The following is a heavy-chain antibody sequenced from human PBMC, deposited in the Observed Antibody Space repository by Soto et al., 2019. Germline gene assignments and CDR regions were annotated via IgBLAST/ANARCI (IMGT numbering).Heavy chain of an antibody. J-gene: IGHJ6*03. V-gene: IGHV4-59*01. D-gene: IGHD2-2*01. Sequence: QVQLQESGPGLVKPSETLSLTCTVSGGSISSYYWSWIRQPPGKGLEWFGDIYYSGSTNYNPSLKSRVTKSGDTTKSQYSLKLSSVTAADTAVYYCARGRPQKGGYCSSTSGYSYYYYYMDVWGQGTTVTVSS. CDR2: IYYSGST. CDR1: GGSISSYY. CDR3: ARGRPQKGGYCSSTSGYSYYYYYMDV.